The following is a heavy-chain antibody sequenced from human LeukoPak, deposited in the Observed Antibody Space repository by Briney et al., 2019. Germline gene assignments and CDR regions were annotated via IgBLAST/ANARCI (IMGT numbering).Heavy chain of an antibody. CDR2: IYYSGST. D-gene: IGHD3-16*02. Sequence: SETLSLTCTVSGGSVSSGRDYWSWIRQPPGKGLEWIGSIYYSGSTYYNPSLKSRVTISVDTSKNQFSLKLSSVTAADTAVYYCAGGGEMITFGGVIVRVPPEYWGQGTLVTVSS. CDR3: AGGGEMITFGGVIVRVPPEY. V-gene: IGHV4-39*01. CDR1: GGSVSSGRDY. J-gene: IGHJ4*02.